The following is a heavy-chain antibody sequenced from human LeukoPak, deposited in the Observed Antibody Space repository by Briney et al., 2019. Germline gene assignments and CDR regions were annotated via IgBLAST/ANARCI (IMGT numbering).Heavy chain of an antibody. CDR3: ARVMVSLYYFDF. CDR2: IYYSGST. J-gene: IGHJ4*02. CDR1: GGSISSGDYY. Sequence: PSETLSLTCTVSGGSISSGDYYWSWTRQPPGKGWEWIGYIYYSGSTYYNPSLKSRVTISVDTSKNQFSLKLSSVTAADTAVYYCARVMVSLYYFDFWGQGTLVTVSS. V-gene: IGHV4-30-4*08. D-gene: IGHD2-8*01.